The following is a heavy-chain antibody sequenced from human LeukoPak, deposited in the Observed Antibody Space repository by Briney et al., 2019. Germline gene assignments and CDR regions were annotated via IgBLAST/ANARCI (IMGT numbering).Heavy chain of an antibody. CDR1: GFTFDDYA. Sequence: PGGSLRLSCAASGFTFDDYAMHWVRQAPGRGLEWVSGISWNSGSIGYADSVEGRFTISRDNAKNSLYLQMNSLRAEDTALYYCAKVARTYYYDSSGYYGFDYWGQGTLVTVSS. CDR2: ISWNSGSI. D-gene: IGHD3-22*01. J-gene: IGHJ4*02. V-gene: IGHV3-9*01. CDR3: AKVARTYYYDSSGYYGFDY.